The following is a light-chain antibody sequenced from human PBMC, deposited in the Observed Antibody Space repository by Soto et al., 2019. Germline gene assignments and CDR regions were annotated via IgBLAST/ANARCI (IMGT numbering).Light chain of an antibody. CDR3: QQYGSSPWT. CDR1: QSVSSSY. V-gene: IGKV3-20*01. J-gene: IGKJ1*01. Sequence: EIVLTQSPGTLSLSPGERATLSCRASQSVSSSYLAWYQHKPGQAPRLLIYGASSRATGIPDRFSGSESGTDFTLTISSLEPEDIAVYYCQQYGSSPWTFGQGTKVEIK. CDR2: GAS.